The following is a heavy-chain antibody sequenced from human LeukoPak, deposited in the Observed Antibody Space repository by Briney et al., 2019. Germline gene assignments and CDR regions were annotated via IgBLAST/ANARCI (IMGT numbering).Heavy chain of an antibody. Sequence: GGSLRLSCAASGFTVSSNYMSWVRQAPGKGLEWVSVIYSGGSTYYADSVKGRFTISRDNAKNSLYLQTNSLRAEDTAVYYCARSLVPAAPADYWGQGTLVTVSS. CDR1: GFTVSSNY. CDR2: IYSGGST. D-gene: IGHD2-2*01. CDR3: ARSLVPAAPADY. J-gene: IGHJ4*02. V-gene: IGHV3-53*01.